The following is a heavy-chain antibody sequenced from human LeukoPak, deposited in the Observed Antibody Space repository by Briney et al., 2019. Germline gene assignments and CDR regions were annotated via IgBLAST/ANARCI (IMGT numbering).Heavy chain of an antibody. CDR3: AKDQYCSSTSCYLFDY. CDR1: GFTFSSYA. CDR2: ISGSGGST. Sequence: GGSRRLSCAASGFTFSSYAMSWVRQAPGKGLEWVSAISGSGGSTYYADSVKGRFTISRDNSKNTLYLQMNSLRAEDTAVYYCAKDQYCSSTSCYLFDYWGQGTLVTVSS. J-gene: IGHJ4*02. V-gene: IGHV3-23*01. D-gene: IGHD2-2*01.